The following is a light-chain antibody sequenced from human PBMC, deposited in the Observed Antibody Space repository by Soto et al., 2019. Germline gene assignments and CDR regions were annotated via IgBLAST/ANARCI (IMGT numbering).Light chain of an antibody. CDR2: DVS. CDR1: SSDVGGYNY. CDR3: CSYAGSYTFNV. V-gene: IGLV2-11*01. Sequence: QSALTQPRSVSGSPGQSVTISCTGTSSDVGGYNYVSWYQQHPGKAPKLMIYDVSKRPSGVPDRFSGSKSGNTASLTISGLQAEDEADFYCCSYAGSYTFNVFGTGTKLPVL. J-gene: IGLJ1*01.